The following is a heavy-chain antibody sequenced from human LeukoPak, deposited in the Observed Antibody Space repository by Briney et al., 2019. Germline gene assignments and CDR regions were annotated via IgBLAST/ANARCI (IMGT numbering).Heavy chain of an antibody. V-gene: IGHV3-9*01. CDR1: GFTFDDYA. D-gene: IGHD7-27*01. CDR3: ARHFAWGNDAFDI. CDR2: ISWNSGSI. J-gene: IGHJ3*02. Sequence: PGGSLRLSCAASGFTFDDYAMHWVRQAPGKGLEWVSGISWNSGSIGYADSVKGRFTISRDNAKNSLYLQMNSLRAEDTAVYYCARHFAWGNDAFDIWGQGTMVTVSS.